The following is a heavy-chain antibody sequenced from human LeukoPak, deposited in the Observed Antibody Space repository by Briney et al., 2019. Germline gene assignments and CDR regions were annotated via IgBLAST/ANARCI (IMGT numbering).Heavy chain of an antibody. V-gene: IGHV4-30-2*01. CDR1: GGSISSGGYY. J-gene: IGHJ4*02. CDR3: AKNLNRITMIVVVPFDY. D-gene: IGHD3-22*01. CDR2: IYHSGST. Sequence: SETLSLTCTVSGGSISSGGYYWSWIRQPPGKGLEWIGYIYHSGSTYYNPSLKSRVTISVDRSKNQFSLKLSSVTAADTAVYYCAKNLNRITMIVVVPFDYWGQGTLVTVSS.